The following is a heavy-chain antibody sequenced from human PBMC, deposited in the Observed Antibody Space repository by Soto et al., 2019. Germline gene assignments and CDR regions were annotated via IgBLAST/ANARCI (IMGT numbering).Heavy chain of an antibody. J-gene: IGHJ4*02. Sequence: QLQLQESGPGLVKPSETLSLTCTVSGGSISSSSYYWGWIRQPPGKGLEWIGSIYYSGSTYNNPPLKRRVTISGDTAKTQFPPKLSSVTAADTAVYYCARVGKTRPGYSSRDLDYWGQGTLVTVSS. D-gene: IGHD6-13*01. CDR1: GGSISSSSYY. CDR3: ARVGKTRPGYSSRDLDY. CDR2: IYYSGST. V-gene: IGHV4-39*01.